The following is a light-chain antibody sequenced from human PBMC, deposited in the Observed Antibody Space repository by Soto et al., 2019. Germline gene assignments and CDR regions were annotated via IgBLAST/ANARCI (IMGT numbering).Light chain of an antibody. Sequence: EIVLTQSPATLSLSPGERATLSCRASQSVSSYLVWYQQTPGQAPRLLIHDASNRATGIPARFSGSGSGTDFTLTISSLEPEDFAVYYCQQYGSSPRTFGQGTKVEIK. CDR2: DAS. V-gene: IGKV3-11*01. J-gene: IGKJ1*01. CDR1: QSVSSY. CDR3: QQYGSSPRT.